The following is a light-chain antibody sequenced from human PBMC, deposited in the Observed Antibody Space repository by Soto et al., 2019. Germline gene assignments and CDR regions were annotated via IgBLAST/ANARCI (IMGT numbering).Light chain of an antibody. CDR1: NSNIGAGYD. CDR3: QSYDSRLSAYV. J-gene: IGLJ1*01. Sequence: QSLLTQPPSVSGAPGQRVTISCTGSNSNIGAGYDVHWYLQLPGTAPKLLVYTNNNRPSGVPDRFSGSKSGTSASLAITGLQVEDEADYYCQSYDSRLSAYVFGTGTKVTVL. CDR2: TNN. V-gene: IGLV1-40*01.